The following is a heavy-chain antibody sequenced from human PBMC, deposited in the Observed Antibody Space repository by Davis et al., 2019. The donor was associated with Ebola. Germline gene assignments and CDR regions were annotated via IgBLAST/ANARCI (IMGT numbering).Heavy chain of an antibody. CDR1: GGSFSGYY. D-gene: IGHD6-13*01. CDR3: ARGGVIKIAAAGTIWFDP. V-gene: IGHV4-34*01. J-gene: IGHJ5*02. Sequence: SETLSLTCAVYGGSFSGYYWSWIRQPPGKGLEWIGEINHSGSTNYNPSLKSRVTISVDTSKNQFSLKLSSVTAADTAVYYCARGGVIKIAAAGTIWFDPWGQGTLVTVSS. CDR2: INHSGST.